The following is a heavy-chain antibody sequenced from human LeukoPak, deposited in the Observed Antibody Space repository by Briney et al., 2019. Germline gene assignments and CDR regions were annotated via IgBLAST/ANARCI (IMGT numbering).Heavy chain of an antibody. D-gene: IGHD3-10*01. V-gene: IGHV1-2*02. Sequence: GASVKVSCKASGYTFTGYYMHWVRQAAGQGLEWMGWINPNSGGTNYAQKFQGRVTMTRNTSISTAYMELSRLRSDDTAVYYCARDGYYYGSGTHDYWGQGTLVTVSS. CDR3: ARDGYYYGSGTHDY. CDR1: GYTFTGYY. CDR2: INPNSGGT. J-gene: IGHJ4*02.